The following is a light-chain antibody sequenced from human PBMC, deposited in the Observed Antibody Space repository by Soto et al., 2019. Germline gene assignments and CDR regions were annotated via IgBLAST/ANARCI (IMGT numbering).Light chain of an antibody. CDR3: QQSSNWPLT. V-gene: IGKV3-11*01. Sequence: VLTQSPATLSLSPGERATLSCRASQTVSSFLAWYQQKPGQAPRLLIHDSSDRATGIPARFSGSGSGTDFTLTISSLEPEDVAVDYCQQSSNWPLTFGGGTRVEI. CDR1: QTVSSF. CDR2: DSS. J-gene: IGKJ4*01.